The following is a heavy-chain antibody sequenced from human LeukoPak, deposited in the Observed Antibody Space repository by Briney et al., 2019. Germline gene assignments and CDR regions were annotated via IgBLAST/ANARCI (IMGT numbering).Heavy chain of an antibody. CDR3: AKGGIGCSGGSCYYLFDY. CDR2: ISGSGGST. Sequence: PGGSLRLSCAASGFTFSSYAMSWVRQAPGKGLEWVSAISGSGGSTYYADSVKGRFTISRDNSKNTLYLQMNSLRAEDTAVYYCAKGGIGCSGGSCYYLFDYWSQGTLVTVSS. CDR1: GFTFSSYA. V-gene: IGHV3-23*01. J-gene: IGHJ4*02. D-gene: IGHD2-15*01.